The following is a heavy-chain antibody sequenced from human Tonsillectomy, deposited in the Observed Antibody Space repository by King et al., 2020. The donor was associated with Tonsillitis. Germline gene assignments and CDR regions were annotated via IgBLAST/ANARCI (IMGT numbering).Heavy chain of an antibody. CDR2: INPNNGDT. Sequence: QLVQSGGEVKKPGASVKVSCKASAYTFTSYGISWVRQAPGQGLEWMGWINPNNGDTKLAQKFQGRVTMTTDTSTSTAYMELTSLRSDDTAVYYCARYLGYCANGICFAFDYWGQGTLVTVSS. J-gene: IGHJ4*02. V-gene: IGHV1-18*04. D-gene: IGHD2-8*01. CDR3: ARYLGYCANGICFAFDY. CDR1: AYTFTSYG.